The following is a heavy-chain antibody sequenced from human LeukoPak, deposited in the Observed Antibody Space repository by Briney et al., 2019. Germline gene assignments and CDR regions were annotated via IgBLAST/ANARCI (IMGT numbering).Heavy chain of an antibody. V-gene: IGHV3-23*01. CDR3: AKDTDGAAAGYYFDY. CDR2: IGGSGRIT. J-gene: IGHJ4*02. Sequence: GGSLRLSCAASGFTFGSYAMSWVRQAPGKGLDWVSTIGGSGRITYYADSVKGRFTISRDNAKNTLYLQMNSLRADDTALYYCAKDTDGAAAGYYFDYRGQGTLVTVSS. CDR1: GFTFGSYA. D-gene: IGHD6-13*01.